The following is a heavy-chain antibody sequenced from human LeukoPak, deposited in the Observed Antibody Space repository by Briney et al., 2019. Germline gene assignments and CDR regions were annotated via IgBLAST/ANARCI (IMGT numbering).Heavy chain of an antibody. J-gene: IGHJ4*02. CDR3: ASRAGYTGSWSAFDY. CDR2: IKQDGSEK. Sequence: GGSLRLSCTASTFTLNNYWMSWVRQAPGKGLEWVANIKQDGSEKYYVDSVKGRFTISRDNAKNSLYLQMNSLRAEDTAVYYCASRAGYTGSWSAFDYWGQGTLVTVSS. CDR1: TFTLNNYW. V-gene: IGHV3-7*05. D-gene: IGHD6-13*01.